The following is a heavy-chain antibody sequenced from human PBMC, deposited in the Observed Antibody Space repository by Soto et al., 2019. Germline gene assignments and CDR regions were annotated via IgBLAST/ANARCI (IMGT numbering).Heavy chain of an antibody. V-gene: IGHV4-59*12. D-gene: IGHD3-10*01. Sequence: SETLSLTCTVSGGSISSYYWSWIRQPPGKGLEWIGYIYYSGSTNYNPSLKSRVTISVDKSKNQFSLKLSSVTAADTAVYYCAREFAKGTYYGSGSYDYYYYGMDVWGQGTTVTVSS. CDR2: IYYSGST. CDR1: GGSISSYY. J-gene: IGHJ6*02. CDR3: AREFAKGTYYGSGSYDYYYYGMDV.